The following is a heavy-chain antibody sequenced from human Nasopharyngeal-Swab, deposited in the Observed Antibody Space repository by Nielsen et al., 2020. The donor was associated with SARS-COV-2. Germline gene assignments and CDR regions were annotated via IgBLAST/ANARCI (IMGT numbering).Heavy chain of an antibody. CDR1: GGSFSGYY. D-gene: IGHD3-22*01. CDR2: INHSGST. J-gene: IGHJ4*02. Sequence: SETLSLTCAVYGGSFSGYYWSWIRQPPGKGLEWIGEINHSGSTNYNPSLKSRVTISVDTSKNQFSLKLSSVTAADTAVYYCARVGRYYYDSSGYYDYWGQGTLVTVSS. V-gene: IGHV4-34*01. CDR3: ARVGRYYYDSSGYYDY.